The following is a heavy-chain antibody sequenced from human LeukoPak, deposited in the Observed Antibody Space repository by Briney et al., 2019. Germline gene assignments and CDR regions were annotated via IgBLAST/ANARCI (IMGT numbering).Heavy chain of an antibody. Sequence: PGGSLRLSCAASGFTFSDYAMTWVRQAPGKGLEWVSSINNYGSATYYADSVKGRFTISRDNAKNSVYLQMNSLRAEDTAVYYCARERVPSRYFDYWGQGTLVTVSS. CDR1: GFTFSDYA. CDR3: ARERVPSRYFDY. J-gene: IGHJ4*02. V-gene: IGHV3-23*03. CDR2: INNYGSAT.